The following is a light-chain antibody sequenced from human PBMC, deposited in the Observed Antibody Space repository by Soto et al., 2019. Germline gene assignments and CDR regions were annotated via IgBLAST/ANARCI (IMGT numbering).Light chain of an antibody. CDR3: QAYGCSTSVT. V-gene: IGKV3-20*01. Sequence: EIVLTQSPGTLSLSPGERATLSCRASQSVSSSYLAWYQQKPGQAPRLLIYGASSRATGIPDRFSGSGSGNGFPLPLRKIEPEDFAGDYWQAYGCSTSVTFGPGTKVDIK. CDR1: QSVSSSY. CDR2: GAS. J-gene: IGKJ3*01.